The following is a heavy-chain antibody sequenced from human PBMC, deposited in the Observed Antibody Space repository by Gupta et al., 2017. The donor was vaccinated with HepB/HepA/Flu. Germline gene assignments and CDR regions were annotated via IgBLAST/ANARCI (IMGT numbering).Heavy chain of an antibody. CDR3: AGEGASPRAFHI. Sequence: EVQLVESGGDLVQPGGSLRLSCAASAFTVSSNYMSWVRQAPGKGLEWVSVLYSGGNTFYADSVKGRFTISRDNSKNTLYLQMNSLRAEDTAVYFCAGEGASPRAFHIWGQGTMVTVSS. V-gene: IGHV3-66*01. CDR2: LYSGGNT. J-gene: IGHJ3*02. CDR1: AFTVSSNY.